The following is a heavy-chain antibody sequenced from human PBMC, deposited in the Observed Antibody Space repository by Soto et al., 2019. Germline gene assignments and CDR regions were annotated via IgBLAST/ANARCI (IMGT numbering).Heavy chain of an antibody. V-gene: IGHV1-8*01. J-gene: IGHJ5*02. CDR3: ARVRYDFWSGYKSGWFDP. D-gene: IGHD3-3*01. Sequence: ASVKVSCKASGYTFTSYDINWVRQATGQGLEWMGWMNPNSGNTGYAQKFQGRVTMTRNTSISTAYMELSSLRSEDTAVYYCARVRYDFWSGYKSGWFDPWGQGTLVTVSS. CDR2: MNPNSGNT. CDR1: GYTFTSYD.